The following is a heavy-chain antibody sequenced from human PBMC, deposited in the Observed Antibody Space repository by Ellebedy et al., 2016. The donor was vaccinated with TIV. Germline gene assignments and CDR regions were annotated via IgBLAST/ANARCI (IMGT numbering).Heavy chain of an antibody. CDR1: GFTFRSYA. D-gene: IGHD3-22*01. CDR3: ANTLRSMIPQRENFQR. V-gene: IGHV3-23*01. J-gene: IGHJ1*01. CDR2: ISDSGSNT. Sequence: GESLKISCAASGFTFRSYAMTWVRQAPGKGLEWVSSISDSGSNTYYVDSVRVRFTISRDNSKNTLFLQMYSLRAEDTAVYYCANTLRSMIPQRENFQRWGQGTLVTVSS.